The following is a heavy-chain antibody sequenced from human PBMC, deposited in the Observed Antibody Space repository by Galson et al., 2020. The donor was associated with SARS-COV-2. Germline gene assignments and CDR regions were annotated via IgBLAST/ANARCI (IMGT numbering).Heavy chain of an antibody. CDR1: GFTVSSNY. Sequence: GGSLRLSCAASGFTVSSNYMSWVRQAPGKGLEWVSVIYSGGSTYYADSVTGRFTISRDNSKNTLYLQMNSLRAEDTAVYYCARGKPLIQIWHSTYYFDYWGQGTLVTVSS. D-gene: IGHD5-18*01. V-gene: IGHV3-53*01. CDR3: ARGKPLIQIWHSTYYFDY. J-gene: IGHJ4*02. CDR2: IYSGGST.